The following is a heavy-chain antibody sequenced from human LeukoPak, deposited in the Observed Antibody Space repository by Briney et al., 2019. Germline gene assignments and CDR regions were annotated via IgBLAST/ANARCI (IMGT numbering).Heavy chain of an antibody. CDR3: AKDRGWNGAFDH. CDR1: GFTFSSYG. J-gene: IGHJ4*02. Sequence: GRSPRLSCAASGFTFSSYGMHWVRQAPGKGLEWVAVISYDGTNKDYADSVKGRFTISRDNSKNTLFLQMNSLRTEDTAVYYCAKDRGWNGAFDHWGQGTLVTVSS. D-gene: IGHD1-1*01. CDR2: ISYDGTNK. V-gene: IGHV3-30*18.